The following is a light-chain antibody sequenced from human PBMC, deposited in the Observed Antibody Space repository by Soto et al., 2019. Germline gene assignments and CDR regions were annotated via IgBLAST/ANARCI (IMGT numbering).Light chain of an antibody. Sequence: EIVMTQSPATLSVSPGERATLSCRASQTVGSNLAWYQQKPGQAPRLLIYGASNRASDTPDRFSGSGSVTEFALTISRLQSDDFAVYYCQKFNNWPPWTVGQGTKVDI. V-gene: IGKV3D-15*01. CDR1: QTVGSN. CDR2: GAS. J-gene: IGKJ1*01. CDR3: QKFNNWPPWT.